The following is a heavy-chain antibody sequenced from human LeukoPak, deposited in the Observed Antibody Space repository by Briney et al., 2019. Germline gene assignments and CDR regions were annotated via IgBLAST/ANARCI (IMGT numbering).Heavy chain of an antibody. CDR1: GFTFSSYG. V-gene: IGHV3-7*04. J-gene: IGHJ4*02. Sequence: GGSLRLSCAASGFTFSSYGMSWVRQAPGKGLEWVANIKQDGSEKYYVDSVKGRFTISRDNAKNSLYLQMNSLRAEDTAVYYCARGSSSWYHSVNDYWGQGTLVTVSS. CDR2: IKQDGSEK. D-gene: IGHD6-13*01. CDR3: ARGSSSWYHSVNDY.